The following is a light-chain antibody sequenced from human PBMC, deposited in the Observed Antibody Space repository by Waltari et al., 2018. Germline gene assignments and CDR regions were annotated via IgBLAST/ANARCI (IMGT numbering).Light chain of an antibody. CDR1: QSVSSN. Sequence: EIVMTQSPATLSVSPGERATLSCRASQSVSSNLAWYQQKPGQAPRLLIYGASTRATGIPARFSGSGSGTEFTLTISSLQSEDFAVYYCQQYNNWPLRTFGQGTKEEIK. V-gene: IGKV3-15*01. J-gene: IGKJ1*01. CDR2: GAS. CDR3: QQYNNWPLRT.